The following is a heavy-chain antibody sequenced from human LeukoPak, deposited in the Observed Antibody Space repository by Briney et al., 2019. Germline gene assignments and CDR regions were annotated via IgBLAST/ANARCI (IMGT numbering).Heavy chain of an antibody. Sequence: GGSLRLSCAAYGFTFSTYWMSWVRQAPGKGLEWVAIINQDGSQKYYVDSVKGRFTISRDNAKNSLYLQMDSLRVEDTAVYHCAKDVAWGRMDLWGQGTLATVSS. V-gene: IGHV3-7*01. J-gene: IGHJ4*02. CDR2: INQDGSQK. D-gene: IGHD3/OR15-3a*01. CDR3: AKDVAWGRMDL. CDR1: GFTFSTYW.